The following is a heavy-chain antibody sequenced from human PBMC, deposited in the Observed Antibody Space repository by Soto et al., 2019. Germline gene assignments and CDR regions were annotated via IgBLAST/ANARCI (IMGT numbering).Heavy chain of an antibody. J-gene: IGHJ3*02. V-gene: IGHV4-31*03. Sequence: SETLSLTCTVSCGSISSDNYYWSWIRQHPGKGLEWIGYIYYSGSTYYNPSLKSRVTISVDTSKNQFSLKLSSVTAADTAVYYCARDRRVLHAFDIWGQGTMVTVSS. CDR1: CGSISSDNYY. CDR2: IYYSGST. CDR3: ARDRRVLHAFDI.